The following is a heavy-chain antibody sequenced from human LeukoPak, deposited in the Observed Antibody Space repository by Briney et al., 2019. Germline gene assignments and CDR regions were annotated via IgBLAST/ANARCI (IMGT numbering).Heavy chain of an antibody. Sequence: GGSLRLSCAASGFTFSNAWMSWVRQAPGKGLEWVGRIKSKTDGGTTDYAAPVKGRFTISRDNSKNTLYLQMNSLRAEDTAVYYCASGTYSGSPQFDYWGQGTLVTVSS. V-gene: IGHV3-15*01. CDR2: IKSKTDGGTT. CDR1: GFTFSNAW. J-gene: IGHJ4*02. D-gene: IGHD1-26*01. CDR3: ASGTYSGSPQFDY.